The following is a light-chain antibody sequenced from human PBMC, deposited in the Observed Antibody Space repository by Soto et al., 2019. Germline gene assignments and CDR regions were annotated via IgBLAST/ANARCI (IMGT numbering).Light chain of an antibody. CDR1: QSISNN. CDR2: GAS. J-gene: IGKJ1*01. V-gene: IGKV3-15*01. CDR3: QQYNNWWT. Sequence: EIVMTQSPATQSVSPGERATLSCRASQSISNNLAWYHQRPGQAPRLLIFGASTRATGIPARFSGSGSGTEFTLTISSLQSEDFAVYYCQQYNNWWTFGQGTKVEIK.